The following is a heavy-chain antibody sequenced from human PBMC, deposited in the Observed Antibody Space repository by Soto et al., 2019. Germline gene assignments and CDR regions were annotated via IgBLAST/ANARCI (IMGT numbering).Heavy chain of an antibody. Sequence: EVQLLESGGGLVQPGGSLRLSYAAYGFTFNTYAMNWVRQAPGNGLEWVSAISGSGGSIHYADSVKGRFTISRDNSKNTLYLQMNSLRDEDTAVYHCVKGYWKGDVWGQGTTVTVSS. D-gene: IGHD1-1*01. CDR3: VKGYWKGDV. CDR2: ISGSGGSI. CDR1: GFTFNTYA. J-gene: IGHJ6*02. V-gene: IGHV3-23*01.